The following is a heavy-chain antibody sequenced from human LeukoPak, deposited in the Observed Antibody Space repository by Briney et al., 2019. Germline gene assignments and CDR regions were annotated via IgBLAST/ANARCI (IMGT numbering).Heavy chain of an antibody. CDR2: ISSSSSTI. D-gene: IGHD6-19*01. CDR1: GFTFSDYY. V-gene: IGHV3-11*04. J-gene: IGHJ4*02. CDR3: ARDHLQWLVYQRMFDY. Sequence: GGSLRLSCAASGFTFSDYYMNWVRQAPGKGLEWVSYISSSSSTIYYADSVKGRFTISRDNAKNSLYLQMNSLRAEDTAVYYCARDHLQWLVYQRMFDYWGQGTLVTVSS.